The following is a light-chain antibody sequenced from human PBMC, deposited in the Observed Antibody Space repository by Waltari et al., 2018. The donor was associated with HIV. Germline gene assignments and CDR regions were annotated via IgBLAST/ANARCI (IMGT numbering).Light chain of an antibody. Sequence: QSALTQPASVSGSPGQSITISCTGTSGDVGGYNYVSWYQQHPGKAPKLMIYEVSNRPSGVANRFSGSKSGNTASLTISVLQAEDEADYYCSSYTSSISYVFGTGTKVTVL. CDR1: SGDVGGYNY. CDR2: EVS. CDR3: SSYTSSISYV. V-gene: IGLV2-14*01. J-gene: IGLJ1*01.